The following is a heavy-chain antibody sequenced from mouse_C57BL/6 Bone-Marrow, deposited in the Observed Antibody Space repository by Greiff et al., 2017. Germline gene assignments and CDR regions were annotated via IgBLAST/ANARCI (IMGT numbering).Heavy chain of an antibody. CDR3: ARVHYDYDSPYDAMDY. CDR2: ISYDGSN. J-gene: IGHJ4*01. CDR1: GYSITSGYY. Sequence: EVQLVESGPGLVKPSQSLSLTCSVTGYSITSGYYWNWIRQFPGNKLEWMGYISYDGSNNYNPSLKNRISITRDTSKNQFFLKLNTVTTKDTATYYCARVHYDYDSPYDAMDYWGQGTSGTVSS. D-gene: IGHD2-4*01. V-gene: IGHV3-6*01.